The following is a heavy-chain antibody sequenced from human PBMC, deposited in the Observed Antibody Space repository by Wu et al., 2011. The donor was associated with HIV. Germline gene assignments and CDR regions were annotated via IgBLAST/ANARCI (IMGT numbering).Heavy chain of an antibody. V-gene: IGHV1-2*02. CDR3: ARGEMTTIEPRNAFDI. Sequence: QVQLVQSGAEVRKPGASVKVSCKASGYTFTNYYMHWVRQAPGQGLEWMGIINPSGGSTNYAQKFQGRVTMTRDTSISTAYMGLSRLRSDDTAVYYCARGEMTTIEPRNAFDIWAKGQWSPSLQ. D-gene: IGHD5-24*01. CDR2: INPSGGST. CDR1: GYTFTNYY. J-gene: IGHJ3*02.